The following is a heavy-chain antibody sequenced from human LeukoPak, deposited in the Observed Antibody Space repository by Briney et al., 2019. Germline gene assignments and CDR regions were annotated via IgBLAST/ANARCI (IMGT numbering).Heavy chain of an antibody. Sequence: GRSLRLSCAASGFTFSSYSMNWVRQAPGKGLEWVSSISSSSSYIYYADSVKGRFTISRDNAKNSLYLQMNSLRAEDTAVYYCVTLGYCSGGSCSAGYWGQGTLVTVSS. V-gene: IGHV3-21*01. J-gene: IGHJ4*02. D-gene: IGHD2-15*01. CDR1: GFTFSSYS. CDR2: ISSSSSYI. CDR3: VTLGYCSGGSCSAGY.